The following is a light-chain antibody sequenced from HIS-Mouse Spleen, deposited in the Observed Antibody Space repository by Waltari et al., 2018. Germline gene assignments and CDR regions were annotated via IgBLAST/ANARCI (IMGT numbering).Light chain of an antibody. CDR2: GNS. CDR1: SSNIGAGYD. Sequence: QSVLTQPPSVSGAPGQRVTLSCPGSSSNIGAGYDVHWYQQLPGTAPKLLIYGNSNRPSGVPDRFSGSKSGTSASLAITGLQAEDEADYYCQSYDSSLSGWVFGGGTKLTVL. CDR3: QSYDSSLSGWV. J-gene: IGLJ3*02. V-gene: IGLV1-40*01.